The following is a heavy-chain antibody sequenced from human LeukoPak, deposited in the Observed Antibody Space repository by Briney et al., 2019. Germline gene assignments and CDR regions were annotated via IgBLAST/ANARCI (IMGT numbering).Heavy chain of an antibody. Sequence: SETLSLTCTVSGGSIRSSSYYWGWIRQPPGKGLEWIGSIYYSGSTYYKSSLKSRVTISLDTSKNQFSLKLSSVTAADTAVYYCARARHGYIYGYRPNELGHFFDYWGQGTLVTVSS. D-gene: IGHD5-18*01. CDR1: GGSIRSSSYY. V-gene: IGHV4-39*07. J-gene: IGHJ4*02. CDR2: IYYSGST. CDR3: ARARHGYIYGYRPNELGHFFDY.